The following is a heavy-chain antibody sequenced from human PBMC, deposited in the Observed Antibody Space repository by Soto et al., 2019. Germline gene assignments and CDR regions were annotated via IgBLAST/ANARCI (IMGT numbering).Heavy chain of an antibody. V-gene: IGHV1-2*04. CDR3: ARGPGGILTGYYNFDY. D-gene: IGHD3-9*01. CDR2: INPNSGGT. CDR1: GYTFTGYY. J-gene: IGHJ4*02. Sequence: ASVKVSCKASGYTFTGYYMHWVRQAPGQGLEWMGWINPNSGGTNYAQKFQGWVTMTRDTSISTAYMELSRLRSDDTAVYYCARGPGGILTGYYNFDYWGQGTLVTVSS.